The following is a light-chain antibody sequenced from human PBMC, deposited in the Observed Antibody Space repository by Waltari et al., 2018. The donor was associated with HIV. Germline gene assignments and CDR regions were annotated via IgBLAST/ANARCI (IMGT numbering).Light chain of an antibody. CDR3: CSYAGSYTVYV. J-gene: IGLJ1*01. CDR2: DVS. V-gene: IGLV2-11*01. CDR1: SSDVAGYNY. Sequence: QSALTQPRSVSGSPGQSVTISCTGTSSDVAGYNYVSWYQQHPGKAPKLMIYDVSKRPSGVPDRFSGSKSGNTASLTISGLQAEDEADYYCCSYAGSYTVYVFGTGTKVTVL.